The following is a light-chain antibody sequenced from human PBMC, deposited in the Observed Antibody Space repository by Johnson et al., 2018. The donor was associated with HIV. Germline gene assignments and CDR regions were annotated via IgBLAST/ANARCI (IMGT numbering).Light chain of an antibody. V-gene: IGLV1-51*02. J-gene: IGLJ1*01. Sequence: SVLTQPPSVSAAPGQKVTISCSGSSSNIGNKYVSWYQQLPGTAPKLLIYENTKRPSGIPDRFSGSKSGTSATLAITGLHTGDEADYYCGIWDRSLSAYVFGTGTKVTVL. CDR3: GIWDRSLSAYV. CDR1: SSNIGNKY. CDR2: ENT.